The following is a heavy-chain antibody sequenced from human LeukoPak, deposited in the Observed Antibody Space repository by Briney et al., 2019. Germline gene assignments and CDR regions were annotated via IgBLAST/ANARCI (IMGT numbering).Heavy chain of an antibody. CDR2: INHSGST. CDR3: ARGPLRERDDY. Sequence: SETLSLTCAVYGGSFSGYYWSWIRQPPGKGLEWIGEINHSGSTNYNPSLKSRVTIAADTSKNQLSLRLRSVTAADTAVYYCARGPLRERDDYWGQGTLVTVSS. CDR1: GGSFSGYY. J-gene: IGHJ4*02. D-gene: IGHD5-12*01. V-gene: IGHV4-34*01.